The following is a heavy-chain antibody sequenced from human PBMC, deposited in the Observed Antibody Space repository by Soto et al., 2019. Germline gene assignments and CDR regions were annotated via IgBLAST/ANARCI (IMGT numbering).Heavy chain of an antibody. J-gene: IGHJ4*02. CDR3: AHRVLLTVFGLVTTTAIYFDF. CDR2: IYWDDDK. CDR1: GFSLTTSGVG. D-gene: IGHD3-3*01. V-gene: IGHV2-5*02. Sequence: ITLNESGPTQVKPRQTLTLTCTFSGFSLTTSGVGVGWIRQSPGKAPEWLALIYWDDDKRYSPSLKSRLTITKDTSKNQVVLTMADLEPADTATYYCAHRVLLTVFGLVTTTAIYFDFWGLCTPVAVSS.